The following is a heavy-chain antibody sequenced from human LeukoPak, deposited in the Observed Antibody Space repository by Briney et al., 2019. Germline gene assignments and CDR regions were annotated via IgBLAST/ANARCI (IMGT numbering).Heavy chain of an antibody. CDR3: ARDPLGTLYGDFGDDAFDI. CDR2: IIPIFGTA. V-gene: IGHV1-69*05. CDR1: GGTFSSYA. J-gene: IGHJ3*02. Sequence: SVKVSCKASGGTFSSYAISWVRQAPGQGLEWMGRIIPIFGTANYAQKFQGRVTITTDESTSTAYMELSSLRSEDTAVYYCARDPLGTLYGDFGDDAFDIWGQGTMVTVSS. D-gene: IGHD4-17*01.